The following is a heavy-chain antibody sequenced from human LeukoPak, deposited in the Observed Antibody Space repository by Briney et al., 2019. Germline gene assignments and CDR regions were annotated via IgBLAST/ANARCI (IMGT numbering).Heavy chain of an antibody. V-gene: IGHV4-59*11. J-gene: IGHJ5*02. CDR2: IYYSGST. D-gene: IGHD6-13*01. Sequence: SETLSLTCTVSGGSISSHYWSWIRQPPGKGLEWIGYIYYSGSTNYNPSLKSRVTISVDTSKNQFSLKLSSVTPADTAVYYCARDNPGYSSSWSPHRWFDPWGQGTLVTVSS. CDR1: GGSISSHY. CDR3: ARDNPGYSSSWSPHRWFDP.